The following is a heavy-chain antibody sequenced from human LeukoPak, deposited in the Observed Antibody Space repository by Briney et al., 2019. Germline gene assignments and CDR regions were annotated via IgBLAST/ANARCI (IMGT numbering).Heavy chain of an antibody. J-gene: IGHJ4*02. CDR1: GFTFSSYS. D-gene: IGHD2-2*02. V-gene: IGHV3-21*01. CDR3: ARSGYCSSTSCYTDPFDY. CDR2: ISASSSYI. Sequence: KSGGSLRLSCEASGFTFSSYSMNWVRQAPGKGLEWVSYISASSSYIYYADSVKGRFTISRDNAKNSLYLQMNSLRAEDTAVYYCARSGYCSSTSCYTDPFDYWGQGTLVTVSS.